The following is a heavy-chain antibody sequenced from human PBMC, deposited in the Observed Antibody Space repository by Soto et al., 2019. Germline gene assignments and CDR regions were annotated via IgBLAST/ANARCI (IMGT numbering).Heavy chain of an antibody. CDR1: GFTFSSHG. J-gene: IGHJ3*01. Sequence: EAQLLESWGDWAQPGGSLRLSCAASGFTFSSHGMSWVRHAPGKGLEWIAGLSRGGGTTYYADSVKGRFTISRDNSKNTLDLIMNSLKVEDTALYYCAKDGQYRTDGFDVWGQGTRVTVSS. CDR3: AKDGQYRTDGFDV. CDR2: LSRGGGTT. D-gene: IGHD6-6*01. V-gene: IGHV3-23*01.